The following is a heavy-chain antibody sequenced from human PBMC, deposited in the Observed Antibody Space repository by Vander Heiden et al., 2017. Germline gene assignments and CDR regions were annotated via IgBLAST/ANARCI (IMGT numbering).Heavy chain of an antibody. CDR3: ANGGSGWRYYFDY. D-gene: IGHD6-19*01. CDR2: ISYDGSNK. V-gene: IGHV3-30*18. J-gene: IGHJ4*02. CDR1: GVTLRSYG. Sequence: QVQLVESGGGVVQPGRSLRLSCAASGVTLRSYGMHWVSQAPGKWLEWVAVISYDGSNKYEADAVKGRFTISRDNSKNTMYLQMKRMRAEDTAVYYCANGGSGWRYYFDYWGQGTMVTVSS.